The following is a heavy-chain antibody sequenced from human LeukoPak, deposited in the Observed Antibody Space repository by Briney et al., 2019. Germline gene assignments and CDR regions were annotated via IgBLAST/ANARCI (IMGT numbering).Heavy chain of an antibody. CDR1: GYSFTSYW. J-gene: IGHJ4*02. V-gene: IGHV5-51*01. Sequence: GESLKISCKGSGYSFTSYWIGWVRQMPGRGLEWMGIIYPGDSDTRYSPSFQGQVTISADKSISTSYLQWSSLKASDTAMYYCARAALGYCSSTSRYIFDYWGQGTLVTVSS. D-gene: IGHD2-2*02. CDR3: ARAALGYCSSTSRYIFDY. CDR2: IYPGDSDT.